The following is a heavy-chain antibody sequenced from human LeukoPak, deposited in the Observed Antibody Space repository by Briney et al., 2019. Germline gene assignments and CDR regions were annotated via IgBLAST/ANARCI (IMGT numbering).Heavy chain of an antibody. CDR1: GFTFSDYY. CDR3: ARDSITMVRGVIIQDPYYFDY. D-gene: IGHD3-10*01. V-gene: IGHV3-11*04. J-gene: IGHJ4*02. CDR2: ISSSGSTI. Sequence: PGGSLRLSCAASGFTFSDYYMSWIRQAPGKGLEWVSYISSSGSTIYYTDSVKGRFTISRDNAKNSLYLQMNSLRAEDTAVYYCARDSITMVRGVIIQDPYYFDYWGQGTQLIVSS.